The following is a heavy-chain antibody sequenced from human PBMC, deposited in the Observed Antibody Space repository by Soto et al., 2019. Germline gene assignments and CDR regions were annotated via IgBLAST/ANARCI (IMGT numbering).Heavy chain of an antibody. Sequence: SETLSLTCTVSGGSISSYYWSWIRQPPGKGLEWIGYIYYSGSTNYNPSLKSRVTISVDTSKNQFSLKLSSVTAADTAVYYCARVSADYSNYDYYYGMDFWGKGTTVTVSS. CDR2: IYYSGST. J-gene: IGHJ6*04. D-gene: IGHD4-4*01. CDR1: GGSISSYY. V-gene: IGHV4-59*01. CDR3: ARVSADYSNYDYYYGMDF.